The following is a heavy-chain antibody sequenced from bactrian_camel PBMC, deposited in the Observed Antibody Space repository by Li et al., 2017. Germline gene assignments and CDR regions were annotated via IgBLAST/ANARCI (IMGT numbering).Heavy chain of an antibody. Sequence: HVQLVESGGDSVQAGGSLRLSCDTSGFLFSVRCMGWFRQVPGKEREGVATVDSLGIPTYADSVKGRFTISNDKSDNTLYLEMNSMAPEDTGMYYCASDPRWSAATCFTKFASQDYHYWGQGTQVTVS. CDR3: ASDPRWSAATCFTKFASQDYHY. D-gene: IGHD5*01. CDR1: GFLFSVRC. V-gene: IGHV3S53*01. J-gene: IGHJ4*01. CDR2: VDSLGIP.